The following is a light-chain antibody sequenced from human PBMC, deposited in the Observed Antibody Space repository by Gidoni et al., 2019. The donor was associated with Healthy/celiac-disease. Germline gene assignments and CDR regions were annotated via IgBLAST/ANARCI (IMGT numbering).Light chain of an antibody. CDR2: QDS. V-gene: IGLV3-1*01. J-gene: IGLJ2*01. CDR3: QAWDSSLVV. Sequence: SYELTPPPSVSVSPGQTASIPCSGDKLGDKYACWYQQKPGQSPMLVIYQDSKRPSGIPERFSGSNSGNTATLTISGTQAMDEADYYCQAWDSSLVVFGGGTKLTVL. CDR1: KLGDKY.